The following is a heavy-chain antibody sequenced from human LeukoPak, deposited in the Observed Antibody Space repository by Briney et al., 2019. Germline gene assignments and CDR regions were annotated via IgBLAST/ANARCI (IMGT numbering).Heavy chain of an antibody. CDR1: GFNFSTYW. Sequence: GGSLRLSCEASGFNFSTYWMNWVRQAPGKGLVWVSRINTDGTSTSYADSVKGRFTISRDNAKNTLYLQMNNLRAEDTAVYYCARGGPRRGAYFDYWGQGTLVTVSS. CDR3: ARGGPRRGAYFDY. V-gene: IGHV3-74*01. J-gene: IGHJ4*02. CDR2: INTDGTST.